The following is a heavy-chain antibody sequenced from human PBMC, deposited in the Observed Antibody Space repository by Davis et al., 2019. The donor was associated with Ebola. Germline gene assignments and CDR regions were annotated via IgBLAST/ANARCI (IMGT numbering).Heavy chain of an antibody. CDR3: ARPCGDYAAFDI. J-gene: IGHJ3*02. D-gene: IGHD2-21*02. CDR1: GFIFSDYY. Sequence: GESLKTPRAASGFIFSDYYMTWVRQAPGKGLEWLSYIDSRGNAMYYTDSVKGRFTISRDNTNNSLYLQMNSLRGDDTAVYYCARPCGDYAAFDIWGQGTVVTVSS. V-gene: IGHV3-11*01. CDR2: IDSRGNAM.